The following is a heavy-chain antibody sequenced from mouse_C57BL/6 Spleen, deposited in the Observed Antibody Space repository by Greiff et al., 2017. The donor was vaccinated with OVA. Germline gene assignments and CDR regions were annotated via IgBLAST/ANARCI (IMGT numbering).Heavy chain of an antibody. D-gene: IGHD3-3*01. CDR1: GYTFTGFW. Sequence: QVQLKESGAELLKPGASVKLSCKATGYTFTGFWIERVKQRPGHGLEWIGTILPGSGSTNYNEKFKGKATFTADTSTNTGYMKLSSLTTEDSAIYYCARRAVGNYFDYWGQGTTLTVSS. CDR3: ARRAVGNYFDY. CDR2: ILPGSGST. J-gene: IGHJ2*01. V-gene: IGHV1-9*01.